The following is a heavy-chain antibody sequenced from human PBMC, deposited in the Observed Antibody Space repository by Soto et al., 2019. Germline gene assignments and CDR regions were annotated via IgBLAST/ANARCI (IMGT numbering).Heavy chain of an antibody. CDR2: INPSGGST. CDR1: GYTLIMYY. V-gene: IGHV1-46*01. J-gene: IGHJ4*02. Sequence: GASVKGSCKASGYTLIMYYIHWMRHAPGQGLEWMGLINPSGGSTTYAQKFQGRVTMTRDTSTGTVYMDLSSLKSEDTAVYYCARSPYSSGYYYTIDYWGQGTQVTVSS. D-gene: IGHD3-22*01. CDR3: ARSPYSSGYYYTIDY.